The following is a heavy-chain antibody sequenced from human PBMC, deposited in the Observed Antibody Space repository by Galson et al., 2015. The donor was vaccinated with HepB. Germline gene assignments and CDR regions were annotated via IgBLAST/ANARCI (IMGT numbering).Heavy chain of an antibody. V-gene: IGHV3-48*02. D-gene: IGHD2-2*02. CDR1: GFTFSSYS. CDR3: ARDHFCSSTSCYTFYYYYYMDV. Sequence: SLRLSCAASGFTFSSYSMNWVRQAPGKGLEWVSYISSSSSTIYYADSVKGRFTISRDNAKNSLYLQMNSLRDEDTAVYYCARDHFCSSTSCYTFYYYYYMDVWGKGTTVTVSS. J-gene: IGHJ6*03. CDR2: ISSSSSTI.